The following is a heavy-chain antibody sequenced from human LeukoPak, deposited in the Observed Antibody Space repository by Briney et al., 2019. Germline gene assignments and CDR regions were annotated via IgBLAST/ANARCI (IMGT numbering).Heavy chain of an antibody. V-gene: IGHV3-53*01. CDR3: AREYYDNSGGEDAFDI. Sequence: GGSLRLSCAASGFTVSSNYMNWVRQAPGKGLEWVSVIYSGGSTFYADSVEGRFTISRDNSNNTLYLQMNSLRAEDAAMYYCAREYYDNSGGEDAFDIWGPGTMVTVSS. J-gene: IGHJ3*02. CDR1: GFTVSSNY. CDR2: IYSGGST. D-gene: IGHD3-22*01.